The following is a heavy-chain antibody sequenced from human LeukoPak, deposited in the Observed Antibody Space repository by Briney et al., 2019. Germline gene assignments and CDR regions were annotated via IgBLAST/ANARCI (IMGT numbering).Heavy chain of an antibody. Sequence: GGSLRLSCAASGFTFDDYAMHWVRQAPGKGLEWVSGISWNSGSIDYADSVKGRFTISRDNAKNSLYLQMNSLRAEDTAVYYCARDQWLESFDYWGQGTLVTVSS. CDR1: GFTFDDYA. D-gene: IGHD6-19*01. V-gene: IGHV3-9*01. CDR2: ISWNSGSI. CDR3: ARDQWLESFDY. J-gene: IGHJ4*02.